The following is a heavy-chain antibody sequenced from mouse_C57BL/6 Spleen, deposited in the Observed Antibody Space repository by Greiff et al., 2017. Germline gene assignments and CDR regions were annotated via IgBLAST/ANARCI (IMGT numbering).Heavy chain of an antibody. V-gene: IGHV5-9*01. Sequence: EVMLVESGGGLVKPGGSLKLSCAASGFTFSSYTMSWVRQTPEKRLEWVATISGGGGNTYYPDSVKGRFTISRDNAKNTLYLQMSSLRSEDTALYYCARLELGSYFDYWGQGTTLTVSS. D-gene: IGHD4-1*01. J-gene: IGHJ2*01. CDR3: ARLELGSYFDY. CDR2: ISGGGGNT. CDR1: GFTFSSYT.